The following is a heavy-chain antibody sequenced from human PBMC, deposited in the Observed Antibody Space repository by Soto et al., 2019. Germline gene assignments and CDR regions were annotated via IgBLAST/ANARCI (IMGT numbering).Heavy chain of an antibody. J-gene: IGHJ4*02. V-gene: IGHV1-18*01. Sequence: QVQLVQSGAEVKEPGASVMLSCKASGYTFNKHAIMWVRQARGQGLEWMGWISDHNGNTNSAPKFQGRLTMTTDPSTSTAYMELRSLTSDDTAVYYCAKVLSRTYFDDSDYWGQGTLVTVSS. CDR2: ISDHNGNT. D-gene: IGHD3-22*01. CDR1: GYTFNKHA. CDR3: AKVLSRTYFDDSDY.